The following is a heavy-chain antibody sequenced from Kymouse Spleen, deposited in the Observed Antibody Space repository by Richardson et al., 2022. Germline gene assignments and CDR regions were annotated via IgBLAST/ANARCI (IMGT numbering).Heavy chain of an antibody. CDR2: INTNTGNP. D-gene: IGHD1-7*01. Sequence: QVQLVQSGSELKKPGASVKVSCKASGYTFTSYAMNWVRQAPGQGLEWMGWINTNTGNPTYAQGFTGRFVFSLDTSVSTAYLQICSLKAEDTAVYYCASLSITGTTRYYYGMDVWGQGTTVTVSS. CDR3: ASLSITGTTRYYYGMDV. CDR1: GYTFTSYA. V-gene: IGHV7-4-1*01. J-gene: IGHJ6*02.